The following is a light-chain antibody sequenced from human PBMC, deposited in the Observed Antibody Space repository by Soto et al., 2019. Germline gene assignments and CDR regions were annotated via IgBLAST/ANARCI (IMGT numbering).Light chain of an antibody. J-gene: IGKJ4*01. CDR2: DSS. Sequence: EIVMTQSPATLSLSPGERATLSCRASQSVGTYLAWYQQKPGKAPRLLIYDSSKRATDIPARFSGSGSGTDFTLTISSLEPEDFAVYYCQQRSIWPPAFGGGTKVEIK. CDR1: QSVGTY. V-gene: IGKV3-11*01. CDR3: QQRSIWPPA.